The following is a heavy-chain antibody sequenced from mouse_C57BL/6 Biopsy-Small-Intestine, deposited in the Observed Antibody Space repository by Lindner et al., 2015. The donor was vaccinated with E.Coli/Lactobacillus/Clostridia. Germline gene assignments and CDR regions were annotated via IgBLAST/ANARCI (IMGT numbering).Heavy chain of an antibody. Sequence: SVKVSCKASGYTFSNFGINWVRQAPGQGLEWMGWVNTYKHYADYAQKFQGGVTMTADTSTSTAYMELRNLRSDDTAVYYCARGPGPMIIVSLPFDYWGQGSLVTVSS. V-gene: IGHV1-4*01. CDR2: VNTYKHYA. CDR3: ARGPGPMIIVSLPFDY. CDR1: GYTFSNFG. J-gene: IGHJ4*01. D-gene: IGHD2-4*01.